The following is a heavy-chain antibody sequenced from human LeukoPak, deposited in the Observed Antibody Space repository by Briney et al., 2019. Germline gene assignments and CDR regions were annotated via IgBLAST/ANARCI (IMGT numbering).Heavy chain of an antibody. CDR2: IYSGGST. CDR1: GFTFDDHG. D-gene: IGHD6-13*01. CDR3: ARGSIAAAGN. J-gene: IGHJ4*02. Sequence: GGSLRLSCAVSGFTFDDHGMSWVRHAPGKGLEWVSVIYSGGSTYYADSVKGRFTISRDNSKNTLYLQMNSLRAEDTAVYYCARGSIAAAGNWGQGTLVTVSS. V-gene: IGHV3-53*01.